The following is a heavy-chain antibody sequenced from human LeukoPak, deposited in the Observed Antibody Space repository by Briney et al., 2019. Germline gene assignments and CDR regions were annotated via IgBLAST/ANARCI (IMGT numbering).Heavy chain of an antibody. Sequence: GGSLRLSCAASGFTFNRHWMHWVRQAPGKGLVWVSRSNSDGSSTVYADSVKGRFTISRDNAKNTLYLQMNSLRAEDTAVYYCARGAGIYYTTGWTGWFNPWGQGTLVTVTS. D-gene: IGHD6-19*01. CDR2: SNSDGSST. CDR3: ARGAGIYYTTGWTGWFNP. J-gene: IGHJ5*02. CDR1: GFTFNRHW. V-gene: IGHV3-74*01.